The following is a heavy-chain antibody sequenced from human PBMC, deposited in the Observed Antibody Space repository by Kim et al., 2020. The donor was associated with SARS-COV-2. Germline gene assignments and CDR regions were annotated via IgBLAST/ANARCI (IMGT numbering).Heavy chain of an antibody. CDR1: GGSFSGYY. CDR3: ARGVVRCSGGSCYWGDYYYYYMGV. D-gene: IGHD2-15*01. V-gene: IGHV4-34*01. CDR2: INHSGST. J-gene: IGHJ6*03. Sequence: SETLSLTCAVYGGSFSGYYWSWIRQPPGKGLEWIGEINHSGSTNYNPSLKSRVTISVDTSKNQFSLKLSSVTAADTAVYYCARGVVRCSGGSCYWGDYYYYYMGVWGKGTTVTVSS.